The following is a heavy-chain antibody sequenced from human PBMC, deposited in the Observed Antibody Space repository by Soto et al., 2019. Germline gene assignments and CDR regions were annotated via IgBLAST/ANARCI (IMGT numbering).Heavy chain of an antibody. CDR2: ISYDGANK. D-gene: IGHD1-26*01. J-gene: IGHJ2*01. CDR1: RFIFNIYG. CDR3: AKGKWELPAPYWYFDL. V-gene: IGHV3-30*18. Sequence: GGSLRLSCSASRFIFNIYGMYWVRQTPGKGLEWVAVISYDGANKYYADSVKGRFTISRDNSKNTLYLQMNSLRAEDTAVYYCAKGKWELPAPYWYFDLWGRGTLVTVSS.